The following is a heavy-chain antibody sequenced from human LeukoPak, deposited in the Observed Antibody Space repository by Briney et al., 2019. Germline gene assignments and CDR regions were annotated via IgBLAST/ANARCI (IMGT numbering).Heavy chain of an antibody. Sequence: KPGGSLRLSCAASGFTFSDYYMSWIRQAPGKGLECISYIVSSSTYTNHADSVKGRFTISRDNAKNSLYLKMNSLRAEDTAVYYCAREFPGWYSSGWYFDYWGQGTLVTVSS. CDR2: IVSSSTYT. CDR3: AREFPGWYSSGWYFDY. J-gene: IGHJ4*02. V-gene: IGHV3-11*06. D-gene: IGHD6-19*01. CDR1: GFTFSDYY.